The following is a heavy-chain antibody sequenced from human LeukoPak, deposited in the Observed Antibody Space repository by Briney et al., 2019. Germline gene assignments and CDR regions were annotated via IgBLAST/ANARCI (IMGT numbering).Heavy chain of an antibody. CDR1: GGSISGGDYY. Sequence: SETLSLTCTVSGGSISGGDYYWRWIRQLPGKGLEWIAYMYYSGNTHYYPSLKSRVTLSVDTSKNQFSLKLSSVTAADTAVYYCARGPPGYMDVWGKGTTVTVSS. CDR3: ARGPPGYMDV. V-gene: IGHV4-31*03. D-gene: IGHD3-10*01. J-gene: IGHJ6*03. CDR2: MYYSGNT.